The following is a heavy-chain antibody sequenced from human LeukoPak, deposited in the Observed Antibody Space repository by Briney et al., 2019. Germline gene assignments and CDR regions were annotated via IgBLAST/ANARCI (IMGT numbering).Heavy chain of an antibody. CDR3: ARGATHLRYFDWLFGY. D-gene: IGHD3-9*01. CDR2: ISAYNGNT. Sequence: ASVKVSCKASGYTFTSYGISWVRQAPGQGLEWMGWISAYNGNTNYAQKLQGRVTMTTDTSTSTAYMELRSLRSEDTAVYYCARGATHLRYFDWLFGYWGQGTLVTVSS. V-gene: IGHV1-18*01. CDR1: GYTFTSYG. J-gene: IGHJ4*02.